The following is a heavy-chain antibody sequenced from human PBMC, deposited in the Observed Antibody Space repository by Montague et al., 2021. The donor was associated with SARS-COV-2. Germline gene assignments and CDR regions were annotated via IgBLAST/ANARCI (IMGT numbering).Heavy chain of an antibody. D-gene: IGHD3-10*01. CDR3: ARVGVYGGRIYYYFDGLDD. J-gene: IGHJ6*02. CDR2: VRQSGST. V-gene: IGHV4-38-2*02. Sequence: SETLSLTCSVSGYSVNSGYYWACVRQPPGKGLEWIGSVRQSGSTYFTPSLASRVSMSVDTSKNQFSMTLTSVTAADTALYYCARVGVYGGRIYYYFDGLDDWGQGTAVTVSS. CDR1: GYSVNSGYY.